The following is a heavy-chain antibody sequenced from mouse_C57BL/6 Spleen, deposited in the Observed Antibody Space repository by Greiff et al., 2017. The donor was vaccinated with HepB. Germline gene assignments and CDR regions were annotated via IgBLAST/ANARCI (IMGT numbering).Heavy chain of an antibody. V-gene: IGHV1-22*01. CDR2: INPNNGGT. CDR3: ARSGELGPDYAMDY. Sequence: EVQLQQSGPELVKPGASVKMSCKASGYTFTDYNMHWVKQSHGKSLEWIGYINPNNGGTSYNQKFKGKATLTVNKSSSTAYMEPRSLTSEDSAVYYCARSGELGPDYAMDYWGQGTSVTVSS. J-gene: IGHJ4*01. CDR1: GYTFTDYN. D-gene: IGHD4-1*01.